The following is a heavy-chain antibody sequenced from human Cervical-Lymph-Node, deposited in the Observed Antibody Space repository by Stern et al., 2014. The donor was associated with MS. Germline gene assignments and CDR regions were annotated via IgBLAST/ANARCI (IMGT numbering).Heavy chain of an antibody. Sequence: VQLVQSGGGVVQPGRSLRLSCAASGFTFSGYAMHWVRQSPGKGLEWVVVISYDGSKIQFADSVKGRIIISRDNSKNTLYLQMDSLKVEDTAMYYCARDPYYYDGSAYPLFDYWGQGTLVTVSS. J-gene: IGHJ4*02. CDR3: ARDPYYYDGSAYPLFDY. CDR2: ISYDGSKI. D-gene: IGHD3-22*01. V-gene: IGHV3-30*04. CDR1: GFTFSGYA.